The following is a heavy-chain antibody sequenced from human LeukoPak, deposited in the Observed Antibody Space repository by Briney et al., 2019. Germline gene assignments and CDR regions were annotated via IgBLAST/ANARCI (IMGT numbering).Heavy chain of an antibody. CDR3: ARRGIPVYYYGMDV. CDR1: GYTFTSYG. J-gene: IGHJ6*02. CDR2: ISAYNGNT. D-gene: IGHD3-16*01. Sequence: ASVKVSCKASGYTFTSYGISWVRQAPGQGLEWMGWISAYNGNTNYAQKLKGRVTMTTDTSTSTAYMELRSLRSDDTAVYYCARRGIPVYYYGMDVWGQGTTVTVSS. V-gene: IGHV1-18*01.